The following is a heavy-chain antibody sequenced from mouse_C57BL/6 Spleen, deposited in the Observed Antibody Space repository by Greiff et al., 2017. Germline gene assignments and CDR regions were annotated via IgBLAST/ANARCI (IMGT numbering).Heavy chain of an antibody. CDR3: ARGLLLYYAMDY. CDR2: IYPGDGDT. D-gene: IGHD2-3*01. Sequence: QVQLQQSGAELVKPGASVKISCEASGYAFSSYWMNWVKQRPGKGLEWIGQIYPGDGDTNYNGKFKGKATLTADKSSSTAYMQLSSLTSEDSAVYFCARGLLLYYAMDYWGQGTSVTVSS. J-gene: IGHJ4*01. CDR1: GYAFSSYW. V-gene: IGHV1-80*01.